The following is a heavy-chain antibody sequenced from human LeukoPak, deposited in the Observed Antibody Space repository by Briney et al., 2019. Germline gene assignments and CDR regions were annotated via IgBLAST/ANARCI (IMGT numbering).Heavy chain of an antibody. CDR1: GFTFSNYG. CDR3: ARSYCSSTSCYFYYYGMDV. J-gene: IGHJ6*02. Sequence: GGSLRLSCAASGFTFSNYGMHWVRQAPGKGLEWVAVISYDGSNKYYADSVKGRFTISRDNSKNTLYLQMNSLRAEDTAVYYCARSYCSSTSCYFYYYGMDVWGQGTTVTVSS. D-gene: IGHD2-2*01. V-gene: IGHV3-30*03. CDR2: ISYDGSNK.